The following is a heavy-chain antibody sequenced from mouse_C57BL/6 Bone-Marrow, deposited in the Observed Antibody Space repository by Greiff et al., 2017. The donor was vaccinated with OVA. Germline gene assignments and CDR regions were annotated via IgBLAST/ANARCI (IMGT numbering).Heavy chain of an antibody. Sequence: EVQVVESGGGLVKPGGSLKLSCAASGFTFSDYGMHWVRQAPEKGLEWVAYISSGSSTIYYADTVKGRFTISRDNAKNNLFLQMTSLRSEDTAMYYCARRRYGNYGGWYFDVWGTGTTVTVSS. CDR3: ARRRYGNYGGWYFDV. J-gene: IGHJ1*03. D-gene: IGHD2-10*02. CDR2: ISSGSSTI. CDR1: GFTFSDYG. V-gene: IGHV5-17*01.